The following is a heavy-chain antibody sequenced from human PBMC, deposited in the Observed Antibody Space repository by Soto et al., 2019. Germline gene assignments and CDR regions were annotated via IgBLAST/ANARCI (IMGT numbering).Heavy chain of an antibody. Sequence: VHLVQSGAEVKRPGASLKVSCKASGYTFTNYAMHWVRQAPGQSLEWMGWINVNTGDTKHSHKFQDRVTITRNTSATTVYMELTSLKSGDTSVYFCARDGGRHHDAFDFWGPGTMVTVSS. V-gene: IGHV1-3*01. D-gene: IGHD1-26*01. CDR2: INVNTGDT. CDR3: ARDGGRHHDAFDF. J-gene: IGHJ3*01. CDR1: GYTFTNYA.